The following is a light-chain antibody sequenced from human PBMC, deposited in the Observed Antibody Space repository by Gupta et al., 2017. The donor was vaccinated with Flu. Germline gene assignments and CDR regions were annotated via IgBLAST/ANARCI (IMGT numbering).Light chain of an antibody. J-gene: IGKJ1*01. CDR2: AAS. V-gene: IGKV1-39*01. Sequence: DIQVTQSPSSLSASIGDRVTITCRASQSTSNYINRDQQESGKDPKLLINAASSLQSGVTSRFSASGSGTFSTRPRSSIQPDDSETNDGQQNRSFGQGTKVEIK. CDR1: QSTSNY. CDR3: QQNRS.